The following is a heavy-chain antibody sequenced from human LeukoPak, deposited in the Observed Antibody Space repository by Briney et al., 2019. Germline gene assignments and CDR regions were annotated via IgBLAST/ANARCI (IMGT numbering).Heavy chain of an antibody. D-gene: IGHD5-12*01. CDR2: ISGSGGST. V-gene: IGHV3-23*01. CDR1: GFTFSSYA. CDR3: AKGATISFVNWFDP. Sequence: TGGSLRLSYAASGFTFSSYAMSWVRQAPGKGLEWVSAISGSGGSTYYADSVKGRFNISRDNSKNTLYLQMNSLRAEDTAVYYCAKGATISFVNWFDPWGQGTLVTVSS. J-gene: IGHJ5*02.